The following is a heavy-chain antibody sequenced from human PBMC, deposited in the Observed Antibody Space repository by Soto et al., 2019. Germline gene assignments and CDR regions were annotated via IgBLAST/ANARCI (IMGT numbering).Heavy chain of an antibody. CDR3: ARLVIVTSGVWKGRYFDY. CDR2: IYYSGSS. V-gene: IGHV4-39*01. J-gene: IGHJ4*02. D-gene: IGHD2-8*01. CDR1: GGSISSGSHY. Sequence: PSETLSLTCTVSGGSISSGSHYWGWIRQPPGKGLEWIGNIYYSGSSSHNPSLKSRVTVSVDTSKNQFSLSLRSVTAADTAVYHCARLVIVTSGVWKGRYFDYWRQGALVTVS.